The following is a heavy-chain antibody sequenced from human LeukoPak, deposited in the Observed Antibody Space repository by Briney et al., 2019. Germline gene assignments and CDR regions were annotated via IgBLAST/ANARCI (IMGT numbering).Heavy chain of an antibody. V-gene: IGHV3-53*01. J-gene: IGHJ6*02. D-gene: IGHD5-18*01. Sequence: GGSLRHSCAASGFAVSSNYMSWVRQAPGKGLEWVAVIYRVGTTYYAVSVKGRFTISRDNSQNTLYLQMNSLRADDTAVYYCAGAKRGFSFGYNYNYHGLDVWGQGTTVTVSS. CDR1: GFAVSSNY. CDR2: IYRVGTT. CDR3: AGAKRGFSFGYNYNYHGLDV.